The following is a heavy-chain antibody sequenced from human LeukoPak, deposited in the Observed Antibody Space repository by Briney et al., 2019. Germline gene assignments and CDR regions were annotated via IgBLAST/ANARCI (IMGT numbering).Heavy chain of an antibody. CDR1: GFIFSSYG. D-gene: IGHD5-24*01. V-gene: IGHV3-30*02. CDR2: IRYDGSNK. CDR3: AKDRDGYNPRFYGPCFDY. Sequence: GGSLRLSCAASGFIFSSYGMHWVRQAPGKGLEWVAFIRYDGSNKYYADSVKGRFTISRDNSKNTLYLQMNSLRGEDTAVYYCAKDRDGYNPRFYGPCFDYWGQGTLVTVSS. J-gene: IGHJ4*02.